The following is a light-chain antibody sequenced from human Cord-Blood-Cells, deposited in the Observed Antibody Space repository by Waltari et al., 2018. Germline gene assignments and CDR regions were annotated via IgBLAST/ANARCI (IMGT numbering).Light chain of an antibody. CDR3: QQSYSTPCT. J-gene: IGKJ2*02. CDR1: QSISSY. Sequence: DIQMTQSPSSLSASVGDRDTITCRASQSISSYLNWYQQKPWKAPKLLIYAASSLQSGVPSRFSGSGSGTDFTLTISSLQPEDFATYYCQQSYSTPCTFGQGTKLEIK. V-gene: IGKV1-39*01. CDR2: AAS.